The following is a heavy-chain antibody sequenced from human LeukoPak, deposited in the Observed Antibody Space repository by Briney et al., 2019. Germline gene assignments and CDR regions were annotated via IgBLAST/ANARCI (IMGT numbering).Heavy chain of an antibody. Sequence: PSETLSLTCTVSGGSISSGSYYWSWIRQAAGKGLEWIGRIYTSGSTNYNPSLKSRVTISVDTSKNQFSLKLSSLTAADTAVYYCAREIGRGTGTFDYWGQGTLVTVSS. CDR3: AREIGRGTGTFDY. V-gene: IGHV4-61*02. CDR2: IYTSGST. CDR1: GGSISSGSYY. J-gene: IGHJ4*02. D-gene: IGHD3-10*01.